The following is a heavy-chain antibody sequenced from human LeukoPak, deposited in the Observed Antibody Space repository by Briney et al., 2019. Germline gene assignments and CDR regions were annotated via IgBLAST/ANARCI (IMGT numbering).Heavy chain of an antibody. CDR1: GFTITNYA. CDR3: ARDPRFSSSWYWEQWLVRKAPGPGTDDY. Sequence: GGSLRLSCAASGFTITNYALSWVRQTPGKGLEWVSIFSGSSSSAYADSVKGRFTISRDNAKNSLYLQMNSLRAEDTAVYYCARDPRFSSSWYWEQWLVRKAPGPGTDDYWGQGTLVTVSS. J-gene: IGHJ4*02. CDR2: FSGSSSSA. D-gene: IGHD6-13*01. V-gene: IGHV3-23*01.